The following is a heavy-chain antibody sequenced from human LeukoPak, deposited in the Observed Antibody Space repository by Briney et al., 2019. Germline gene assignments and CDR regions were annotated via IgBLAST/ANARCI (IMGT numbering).Heavy chain of an antibody. V-gene: IGHV4-61*02. CDR2: IYTSVST. CDR1: GGSISSGSYY. J-gene: IGHJ5*02. Sequence: SQTLSLTCTVSGGSISSGSYYWSWIRQPAGKGLEWIGRIYTSVSTNYNPSLKSRVTISVDTSKNQFSLKLSSVTAADTAVYYCARAGWAANANWFDPWGQGTLVTVSS. D-gene: IGHD3-16*01. CDR3: ARAGWAANANWFDP.